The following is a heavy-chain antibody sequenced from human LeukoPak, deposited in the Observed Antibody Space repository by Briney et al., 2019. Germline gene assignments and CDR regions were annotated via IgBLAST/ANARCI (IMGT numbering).Heavy chain of an antibody. D-gene: IGHD5-24*01. CDR3: ASLYLPATRCDY. CDR1: GYSFISGYF. V-gene: IGHV4-38-2*02. Sequence: KPSETLSLTCTVPGYSFISGYFGGWLRHPRGGGLEWVGSISHSGETFYNPSLKRRVTISVDTSKHQFSLKLTSVTAAATAGYYCASLYLPATRCDYWGQGTLVTVSS. CDR2: ISHSGET. J-gene: IGHJ4*02.